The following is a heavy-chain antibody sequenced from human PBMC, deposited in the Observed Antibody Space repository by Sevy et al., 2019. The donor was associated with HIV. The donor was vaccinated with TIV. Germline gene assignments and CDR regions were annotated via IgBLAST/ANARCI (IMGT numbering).Heavy chain of an antibody. D-gene: IGHD3-3*01. V-gene: IGHV3-30-3*01. Sequence: GGSLRLSCAASGFAFTNYYAMHWVRQAPGKGLEWVSLISYDGSDKYYADSVKGRFTISRDNFKNTLYLQMNSLTTEXXXXXXXXXXXXXXXXXXFFYAMDVWGQGTTVTVSS. CDR2: ISYDGSDK. CDR3: XXXXXXXXXXXFFYAMDV. CDR1: GFAFTNYYA. J-gene: IGHJ6*02.